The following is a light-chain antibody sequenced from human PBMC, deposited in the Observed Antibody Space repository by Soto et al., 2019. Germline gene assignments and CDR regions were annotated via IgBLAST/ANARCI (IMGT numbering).Light chain of an antibody. V-gene: IGLV1-44*01. Sequence: QSALTQAPSASGTPGQRVTISCSGSNSNIGSNTVSWYQQVPGTAPKVLIYNNDQRPSGVPDRLSGSKSGTSASLAIGGLQSEDEAEYYCAAWDGSLNGWVFGGGTKLTVL. CDR2: NND. CDR1: NSNIGSNT. J-gene: IGLJ3*02. CDR3: AAWDGSLNGWV.